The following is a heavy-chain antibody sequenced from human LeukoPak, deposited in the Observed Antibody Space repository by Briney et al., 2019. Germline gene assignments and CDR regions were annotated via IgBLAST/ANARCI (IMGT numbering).Heavy chain of an antibody. V-gene: IGHV4-61*10. Sequence: SETLSLTCTVSGGSISSGSYYWSWIRQPAGKGLEWIGEINHSGSTNYNPSLKSRVTISVDTSKNQFSLKLSSVTAADTAVYYCARGRGYSYGRSLDYWGQGTLITVSS. CDR3: ARGRGYSYGRSLDY. CDR1: GGSISSGSYY. J-gene: IGHJ4*02. CDR2: INHSGST. D-gene: IGHD5-18*01.